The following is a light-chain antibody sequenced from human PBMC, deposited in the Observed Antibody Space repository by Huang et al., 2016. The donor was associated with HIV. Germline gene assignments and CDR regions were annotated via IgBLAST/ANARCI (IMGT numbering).Light chain of an antibody. V-gene: IGKV3-15*01. J-gene: IGKJ2*01. CDR1: QSVSSN. CDR3: QQYNHWPPYT. Sequence: EIVLTQSPATLSVSPGDRVTLSCRASQSVSSNLAWYQQKPGPAPRLLIYSSSSRATGVPARFSGSGSATEFSLTITNLQSEDFAIYYCQQYNHWPPYTFGQGTKLEIK. CDR2: SSS.